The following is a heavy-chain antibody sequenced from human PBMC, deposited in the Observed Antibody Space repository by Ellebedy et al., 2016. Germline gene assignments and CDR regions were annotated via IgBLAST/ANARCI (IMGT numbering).Heavy chain of an antibody. V-gene: IGHV4-59*11. CDR2: IYYSGST. Sequence: SETLSLXXAVSGGSISSHYWSWIRQPPGKGLEWIGYIYYSGSTNYNPSLKSRVTISVDTSKNQFSLKLSSVTAADTAVYYCARGHYYYGMDVWGQGTTVTVSS. CDR1: GGSISSHY. CDR3: ARGHYYYGMDV. J-gene: IGHJ6*02.